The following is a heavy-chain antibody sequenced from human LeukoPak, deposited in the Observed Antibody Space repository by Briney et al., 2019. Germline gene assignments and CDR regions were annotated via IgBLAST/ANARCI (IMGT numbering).Heavy chain of an antibody. CDR1: GFTFSSYG. J-gene: IGHJ6*02. V-gene: IGHV3-30*18. CDR2: ISYDGSNK. Sequence: PGGSLRLSCAASGFTFSSYGMHWVRQAPGKGLEWVAVISYDGSNKYYADSVKGRFTISRDNSKNTLYLQMNSLRAEDTAVYYCAKDKYYYGSEDYGMDVWGQGTTVTVSS. CDR3: AKDKYYYGSEDYGMDV. D-gene: IGHD3-10*01.